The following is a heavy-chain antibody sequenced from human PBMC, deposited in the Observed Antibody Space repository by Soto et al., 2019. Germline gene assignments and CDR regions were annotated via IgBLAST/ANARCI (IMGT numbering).Heavy chain of an antibody. Sequence: ASVKVSCKASGYSFTGNSMHWVRQAPGKGLEWMGCINPEDGGTNYAQKFQGRATMTEDTSTDTAYMELSSLRSEDTAVYYCATDRSGDGYNRYWGQGTLVTLSS. V-gene: IGHV1-24*01. J-gene: IGHJ4*02. CDR2: INPEDGGT. CDR1: GYSFTGNS. CDR3: ATDRSGDGYNRY. D-gene: IGHD3-10*01.